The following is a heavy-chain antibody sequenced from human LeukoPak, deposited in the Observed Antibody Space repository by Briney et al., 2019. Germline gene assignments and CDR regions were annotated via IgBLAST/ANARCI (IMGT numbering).Heavy chain of an antibody. D-gene: IGHD6-19*01. CDR2: INHSGST. J-gene: IGHJ4*02. CDR3: ARAVAGQEGHFDY. Sequence: SETLSLTCAVYGGSFSGYYWSWIRQPPGKGLEWIGEINHSGSTNYNPSLKSRVTVSVDTSKNQFPLKLSSVTAADTAVYYCARAVAGQEGHFDYWGQGTLVTVSS. V-gene: IGHV4-34*01. CDR1: GGSFSGYY.